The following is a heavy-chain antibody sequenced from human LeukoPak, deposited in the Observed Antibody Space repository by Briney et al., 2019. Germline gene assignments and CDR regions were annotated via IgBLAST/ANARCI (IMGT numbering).Heavy chain of an antibody. J-gene: IGHJ3*01. CDR2: LHSGGIT. CDR1: GFTVSSNY. CDR3: AKEYGGSTQGAFDL. V-gene: IGHV3-53*01. Sequence: GGSLRHSCAASGFTVSSNYMTWVRQAPGKGLEWVSVLHSGGITYYADSVKGRFTISRDNSKNTLYLQMNSLRAEDTAVYYCAKEYGGSTQGAFDLWGQGTMVTVSS. D-gene: IGHD3-16*01.